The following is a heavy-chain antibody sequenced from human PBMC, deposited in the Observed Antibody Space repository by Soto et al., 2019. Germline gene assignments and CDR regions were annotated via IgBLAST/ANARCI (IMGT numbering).Heavy chain of an antibody. V-gene: IGHV6-1*01. CDR3: ARIHSSSSSDMDV. CDR2: TYYRSKWYS. Sequence: PSQTLSLTCAISGDSVSSNSAAWNWIRQSPSSGLEWLGRTYYRSKWYSHYAVSVKSRITINPDTSKNQFSLQLNAVTPEDTAVYYCARIHSSSSSDMDVWGQGTTVTVSS. J-gene: IGHJ6*02. CDR1: GDSVSSNSAA. D-gene: IGHD6-6*01.